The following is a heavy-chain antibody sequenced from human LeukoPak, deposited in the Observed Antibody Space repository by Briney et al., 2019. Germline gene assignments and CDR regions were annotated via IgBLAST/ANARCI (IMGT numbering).Heavy chain of an antibody. V-gene: IGHV4-59*08. CDR3: VRHLSAGRPAFDI. D-gene: IGHD2-15*01. Sequence: SETLSLTCTVSGGTINSYYWSWIRQPPGKGLEWIGYFYYSGSTNYNPSLKSRVTISVDTSNNKFSLKLTSLTAADTAVYYCVRHLSAGRPAFDIWGQGTMVTVSS. CDR1: GGTINSYY. CDR2: FYYSGST. J-gene: IGHJ3*02.